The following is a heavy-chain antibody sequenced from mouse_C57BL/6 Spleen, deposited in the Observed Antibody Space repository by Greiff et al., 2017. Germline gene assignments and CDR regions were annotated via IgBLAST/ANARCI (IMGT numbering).Heavy chain of an antibody. J-gene: IGHJ1*03. CDR2: ISSGGSYT. V-gene: IGHV5-6*01. CDR1: GFTFSSYG. D-gene: IGHD1-1*01. Sequence: EVQLVESGGDLVKPGGSLKLSCAASGFTFSSYGMSWVRQTPDKRLEWVATISSGGSYTYYPASVKGRFTISRDNAKNTLYLQMSSLKSEDTAMYYCARMFITTVVADWYFDVWGTGTTVTVSS. CDR3: ARMFITTVVADWYFDV.